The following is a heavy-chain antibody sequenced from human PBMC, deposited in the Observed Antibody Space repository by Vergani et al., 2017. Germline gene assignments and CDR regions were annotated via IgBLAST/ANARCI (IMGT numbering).Heavy chain of an antibody. Sequence: VQLVESGGGVVQPGGSLRLSCAASGFTVSSNYMSWVRQAPGKGLEWVSVIYSGGSTYYADSVKGRFTISRDNSKNTLYLQMNSLRAEDTAVYYCARESVTCSGGSCYPSFQHWGQGTLVTVSS. D-gene: IGHD2-15*01. CDR3: ARESVTCSGGSCYPSFQH. CDR2: IYSGGST. J-gene: IGHJ1*01. CDR1: GFTVSSNY. V-gene: IGHV3-53*01.